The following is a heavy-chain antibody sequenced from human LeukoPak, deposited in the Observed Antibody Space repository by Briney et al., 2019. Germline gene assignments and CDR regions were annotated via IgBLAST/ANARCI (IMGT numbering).Heavy chain of an antibody. CDR2: ISSSSSYI. J-gene: IGHJ3*02. V-gene: IGHV3-21*01. CDR1: GFTFCSYG. Sequence: GGSLRLLCAASGFTFCSYGMKWVRQAPGKGLEGVSAISSSSSYILCADSVKGRFTISRDNAKNSLYLQMNSLRAEDTAVYYCARENGLQLSDFGLDAFDIWGQGTMVTVSS. D-gene: IGHD1-1*01. CDR3: ARENGLQLSDFGLDAFDI.